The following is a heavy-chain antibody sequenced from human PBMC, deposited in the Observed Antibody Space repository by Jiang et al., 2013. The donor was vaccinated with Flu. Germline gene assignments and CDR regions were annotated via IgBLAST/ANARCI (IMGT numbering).Heavy chain of an antibody. Sequence: VQLVESGGDLVQPGGSLKLSCAASGFTFSDSAIHWVRQASGKGLEWVGHIRSKANTYATAYAASVKGRFTISRDDSKNTAYLQMNSLKTEDTAVYYCSRQSVSIHDYWGQGTLVTVSS. CDR2: IRSKANTYAT. V-gene: IGHV3-73*02. J-gene: IGHJ4*02. D-gene: IGHD6-6*01. CDR1: GFTFSDSA. CDR3: SRQSVSIHDY.